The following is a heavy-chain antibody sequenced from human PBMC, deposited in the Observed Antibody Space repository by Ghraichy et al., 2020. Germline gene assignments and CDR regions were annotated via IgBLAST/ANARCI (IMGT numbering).Heavy chain of an antibody. CDR3: ARATELLNWFDP. CDR2: IYYGGSP. Sequence: SETLSLTCTVSGGSIRSSSYYWGWIRQPPGRGLEWFGSIYYGGSPYYDPSLESRVTISIDTSRNQLSLKLSSVTAADTAVYYCARATELLNWFDPWGQGTLVAVSS. V-gene: IGHV4-39*07. J-gene: IGHJ5*02. CDR1: GGSIRSSSYY. D-gene: IGHD1-26*01.